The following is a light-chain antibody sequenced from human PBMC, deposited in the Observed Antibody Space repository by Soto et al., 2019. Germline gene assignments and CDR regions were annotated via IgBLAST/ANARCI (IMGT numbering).Light chain of an antibody. J-gene: IGLJ2*01. CDR2: DVT. V-gene: IGLV2-14*03. CDR1: SGDIGGYRY. Sequence: QSALTQPASVSGSPGQSVTISCTGTSGDIGGYRYVSWYQQRPGKAPKLMIHDVTNRPSGVSDRFSGSKSGNTASLTISGLQAEDEADYYCTSYTSDSSVIFGGGTKVTVL. CDR3: TSYTSDSSVI.